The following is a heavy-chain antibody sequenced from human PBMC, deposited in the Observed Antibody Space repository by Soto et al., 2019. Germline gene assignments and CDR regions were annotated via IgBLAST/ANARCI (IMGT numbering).Heavy chain of an antibody. J-gene: IGHJ5*02. Sequence: PSETLSLTCAVSGGSISSGGYSWSWIRQPPGKGLEWIGYIYHSGSTYYNPSLKSRVTISVDRSKNQFSLKLSSVTAADTAVYYCARRIERYCSGGSCQNWFDPWGQGTLVTVSS. V-gene: IGHV4-30-2*01. CDR1: GGSISSGGYS. CDR2: IYHSGST. CDR3: ARRIERYCSGGSCQNWFDP. D-gene: IGHD2-15*01.